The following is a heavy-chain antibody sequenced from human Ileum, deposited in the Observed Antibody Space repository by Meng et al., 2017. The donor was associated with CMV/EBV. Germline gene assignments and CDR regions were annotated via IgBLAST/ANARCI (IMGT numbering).Heavy chain of an antibody. D-gene: IGHD3-22*01. V-gene: IGHV1-18*01. Sequence: YGSNGVRQAPGEGLEWMGWISAYNGNTKYAQNLQGRVTMTTNTSTSTAYMELRSLRSDDTALYYCARGFHFYDSSGYYYMAYYFDYWGQGTLVTVSS. CDR3: ARGFHFYDSSGYYYMAYYFDY. CDR2: ISAYNGNT. CDR1: YG. J-gene: IGHJ4*02.